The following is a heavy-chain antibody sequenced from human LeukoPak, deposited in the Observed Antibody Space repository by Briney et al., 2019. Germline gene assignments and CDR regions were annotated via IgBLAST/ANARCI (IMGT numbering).Heavy chain of an antibody. CDR1: GYTFASFG. CDR3: ARDGYRLSGYFYYMDV. Sequence: ASVKVSCKASGYTFASFGITWVRQAPGQGLEWMGWINTHNGDTNYAQKLQGRVTMTTDTSTSTAYMELRSLRSDDTAVYYCARDGYRLSGYFYYMDVWGKGTTVTVSS. D-gene: IGHD2-2*03. CDR2: INTHNGDT. J-gene: IGHJ6*03. V-gene: IGHV1-18*01.